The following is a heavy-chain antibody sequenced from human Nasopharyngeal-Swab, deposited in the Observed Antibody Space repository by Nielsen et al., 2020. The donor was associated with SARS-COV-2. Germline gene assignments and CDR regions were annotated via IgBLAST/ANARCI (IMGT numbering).Heavy chain of an antibody. CDR2: IRSKANSYAT. CDR1: GFTFSGSA. D-gene: IGHD2-21*02. CDR3: TRHEEHCGGDCYPFDY. V-gene: IGHV3-73*01. J-gene: IGHJ4*02. Sequence: GSLRLSCAASGFTFSGSAMHWVRQASGKGLEWVGRIRSKANSYATAYAASVKGRFTISRDDSKNTAYLQMNSLKTEDTAVYYCTRHEEHCGGDCYPFDYWGQGTLVTVSS.